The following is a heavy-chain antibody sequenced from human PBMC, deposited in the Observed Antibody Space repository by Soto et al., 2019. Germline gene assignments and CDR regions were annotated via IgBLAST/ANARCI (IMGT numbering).Heavy chain of an antibody. Sequence: GGSLRLSCAASEFTFSTCAMTWVRQAPGRGLQWVATISDSGDITYYADSVKGRFTISRDNSRNTLYLQMNNLRAEDTAVYYCAKGGDDFWSGYPPYWGQGTLVTVSS. J-gene: IGHJ4*02. CDR3: AKGGDDFWSGYPPY. D-gene: IGHD3-3*01. V-gene: IGHV3-23*01. CDR1: EFTFSTCA. CDR2: ISDSGDIT.